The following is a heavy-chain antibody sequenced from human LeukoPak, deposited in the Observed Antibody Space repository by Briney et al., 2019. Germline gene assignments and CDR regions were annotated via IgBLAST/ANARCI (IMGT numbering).Heavy chain of an antibody. V-gene: IGHV1-8*01. CDR2: MNPNSGNT. Sequence: ASVKVSCKAPGYTFTSYDINWVRQATGQGLAWMGWMNPNSGNTGYAQKFQGRVTMTRNTSISTAYMELSSLRSEDTAVYYCARRSYSNHYYYYYYMDVWGKGTTVTVSS. CDR3: ARRSYSNHYYYYYYMDV. CDR1: GYTFTSYD. D-gene: IGHD4-11*01. J-gene: IGHJ6*03.